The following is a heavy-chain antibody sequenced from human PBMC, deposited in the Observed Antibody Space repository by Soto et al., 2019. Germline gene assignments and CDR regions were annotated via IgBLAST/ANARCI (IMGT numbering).Heavy chain of an antibody. J-gene: IGHJ4*02. CDR1: GITISNYP. CDR3: VKDDGGYPSTAPH. V-gene: IGHV3-23*01. Sequence: EVQLLESGGGLVQPGGSLRLSCAASGITISNYPMSWVRQAPGKGLDWVSGISGSGDRTYYGDSAKGRFTIAKDISKISLSLQLASLGVEDTAVYFCVKDDGGYPSTAPHWGQGTLVTVSS. D-gene: IGHD3-22*01. CDR2: ISGSGDRT.